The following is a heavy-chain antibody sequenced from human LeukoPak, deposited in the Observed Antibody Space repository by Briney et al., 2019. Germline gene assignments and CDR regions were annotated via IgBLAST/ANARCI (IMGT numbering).Heavy chain of an antibody. Sequence: GGSLRLSCAASGFTFSSYSMNWVRQAPGKGLEWVSSITSSSSYIYYADSVKGRFTISRDNAKSSLYLQMNSLRAEDTAVYYCAREMLAAVAAQSWGQGTLVTVSS. J-gene: IGHJ5*02. CDR3: AREMLAAVAAQS. D-gene: IGHD6-19*01. CDR1: GFTFSSYS. V-gene: IGHV3-21*01. CDR2: ITSSSSYI.